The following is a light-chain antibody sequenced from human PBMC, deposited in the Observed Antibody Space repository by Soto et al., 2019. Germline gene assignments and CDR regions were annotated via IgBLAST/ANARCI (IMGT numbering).Light chain of an antibody. Sequence: QSALTQPASVSGSPGQSITISCTGTSSDVGGYNYVSWYQQHAGKAPKLMIYEVSNRPSGVSNRFSGSKSGNTASLTISGLQAEDEADYYCSSYTSSSTVVFGGGTKLTV. CDR3: SSYTSSSTVV. V-gene: IGLV2-14*01. CDR1: SSDVGGYNY. CDR2: EVS. J-gene: IGLJ2*01.